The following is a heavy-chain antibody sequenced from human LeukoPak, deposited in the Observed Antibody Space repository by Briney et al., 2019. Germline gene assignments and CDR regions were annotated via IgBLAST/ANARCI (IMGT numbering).Heavy chain of an antibody. D-gene: IGHD3-16*02. CDR3: VRNSEEYVRGSYRYADAFDI. CDR2: INSDGSRT. J-gene: IGHJ3*02. CDR1: GFTLRSHW. V-gene: IGHV3-74*01. Sequence: GGSLRLSCVAPGFTLRSHWMHWVRQAPGKGLMWVSRINSDGSRTDYADSVKGRFSISRDNAKNTLFLQMSSLRGEDTAVYYCVRNSEEYVRGSYRYADAFDIWGQGTMVTVTS.